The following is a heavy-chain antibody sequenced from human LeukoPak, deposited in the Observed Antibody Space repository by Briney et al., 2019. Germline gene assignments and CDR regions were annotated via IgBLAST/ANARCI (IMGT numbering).Heavy chain of an antibody. D-gene: IGHD3-10*02. Sequence: ASVKVSCKASGYTFTTHALHWVRQAPGQRLEWMGWINAGNGNTKYSEKFQGRVTITSDTSATTAYMELSSLGSEDTAVYYCARCGVLGDFDYWGQGTLVAVSS. CDR3: ARCGVLGDFDY. V-gene: IGHV1-3*01. CDR1: GYTFTTHA. J-gene: IGHJ4*02. CDR2: INAGNGNT.